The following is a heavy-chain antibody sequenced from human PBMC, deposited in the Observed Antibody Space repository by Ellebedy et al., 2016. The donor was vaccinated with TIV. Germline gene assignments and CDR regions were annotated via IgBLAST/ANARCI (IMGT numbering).Heavy chain of an antibody. V-gene: IGHV4-59*01. D-gene: IGHD6-13*01. CDR3: ASSTLAAPNWFDP. J-gene: IGHJ5*02. CDR2: IYFSGKT. Sequence: MPSETLSLTCTVSGGSIRSYYWSWIRQPPGKGLEWIGNIYFSGKTNSNPSLRGRVTISVDTSKNQFSLNLSPVTAADTAVYYCASSTLAAPNWFDPWGQGTLVTVSS. CDR1: GGSIRSYY.